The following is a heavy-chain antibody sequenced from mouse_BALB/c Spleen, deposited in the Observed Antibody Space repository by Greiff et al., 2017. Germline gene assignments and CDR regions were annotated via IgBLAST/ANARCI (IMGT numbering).Heavy chain of an antibody. V-gene: IGHV5-6*01. CDR3: ARTYDYSFDY. J-gene: IGHJ2*01. D-gene: IGHD2-4*01. CDR1: GFTFSSYG. CDR2: ISSGGSYT. Sequence: EVMLVESGGDLVKPGGSLKLSCAASGFTFSSYGMSWVRPTPDKRLEWVATISSGGSYTYYPDSVKGRFTISRDNAKNTLYLQMSSLKSEDTAMYYCARTYDYSFDYWGQGTTLTVSS.